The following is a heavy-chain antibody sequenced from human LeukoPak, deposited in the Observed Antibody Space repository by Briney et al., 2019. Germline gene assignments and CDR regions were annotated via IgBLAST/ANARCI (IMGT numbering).Heavy chain of an antibody. CDR2: FDRKNGDT. J-gene: IGHJ6*03. D-gene: IGHD2-2*01. CDR1: GFTLADLS. V-gene: IGHV1-24*01. CDR3: ATGVFCATTTCPGYQHYYYFMDV. Sequence: ASVNVPCKVSGFTLADLSMHWVRQAAGKGRDSVGGFDRKNGDTIYAQRFRGRVTLTEDTSTGTAYMALSSLSADDTAVYYCATGVFCATTTCPGYQHYYYFMDVWGKGTTVTVSS.